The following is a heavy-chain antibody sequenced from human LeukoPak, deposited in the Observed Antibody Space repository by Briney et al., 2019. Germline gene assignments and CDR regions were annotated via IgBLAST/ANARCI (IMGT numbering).Heavy chain of an antibody. D-gene: IGHD6-19*01. CDR2: VWYDGSNK. CDR3: AKDRGSSGWYGGYWFDP. Sequence: GGSLRLSCAASGFTFSSYGMHWVRQAPGKGLEWVAVVWYDGSNKYYADSVKGRFTVSRDNSKNTLYLQMNSLRAEDTAVYYCAKDRGSSGWYGGYWFDPWGQGTLVTVSS. V-gene: IGHV3-33*06. CDR1: GFTFSSYG. J-gene: IGHJ5*02.